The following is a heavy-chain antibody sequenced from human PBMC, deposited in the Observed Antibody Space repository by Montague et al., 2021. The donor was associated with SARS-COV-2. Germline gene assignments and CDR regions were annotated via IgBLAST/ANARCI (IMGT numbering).Heavy chain of an antibody. D-gene: IGHD5-12*01. V-gene: IGHV4-38-2*01. Sequence: SETLSLTCSVSGFSISSGFYWAWIRQSPGKGPEWIGTVYHSGYTHYNPSLKGRVTVSIDTSKNQFSLTVTSVTAADTAVYFCARRGYTGSDYFDYWGQGTLVTDSS. CDR3: ARRGYTGSDYFDY. CDR1: GFSISSGFY. CDR2: VYHSGYT. J-gene: IGHJ4*02.